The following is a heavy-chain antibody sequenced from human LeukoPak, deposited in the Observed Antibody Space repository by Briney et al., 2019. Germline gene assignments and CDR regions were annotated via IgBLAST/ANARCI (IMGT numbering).Heavy chain of an antibody. CDR1: GGTFSSYA. CDR3: ARSKALRLDDIYY. Sequence: AXVKVSCKASGGTFSSYAISWVRQAPGQWLEWMGGSIPIFGTANYAQTFQGRVTITADESTSTAYMELSSLRSEDTAVYYCARSKALRLDDIYYWGQGTLVTVSS. J-gene: IGHJ4*02. V-gene: IGHV1-69*13. CDR2: SIPIFGTA. D-gene: IGHD3-9*01.